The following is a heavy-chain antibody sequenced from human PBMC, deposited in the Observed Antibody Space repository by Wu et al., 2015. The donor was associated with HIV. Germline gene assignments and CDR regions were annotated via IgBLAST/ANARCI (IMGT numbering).Heavy chain of an antibody. Sequence: QVRLVQSGAEVKKPGASVKVSCKASGYTFTSYYMHWVRQAPGQGLEWVGWMNPNSGNTGYPQKFQGRVTMTRDTSISTAYMELSSLKSEDTAVYYCARAASFFYDKHGYYRNWYFDVWGRGTLVAVSS. CDR3: ARAASFFYDKHGYYRNWYFDV. J-gene: IGHJ2*01. V-gene: IGHV1-8*02. CDR1: GYTFTSYY. D-gene: IGHD3-22*01. CDR2: MNPNSGNT.